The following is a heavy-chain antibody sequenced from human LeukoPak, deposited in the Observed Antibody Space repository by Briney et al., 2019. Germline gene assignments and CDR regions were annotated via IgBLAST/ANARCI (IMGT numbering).Heavy chain of an antibody. D-gene: IGHD2-2*01. Sequence: ASVKVSCKASGGTFSSYAISWVRQAPGQGLEWMGGIVPYFDTAIYAQKFQGRATITADESTSTAYLEVHSLRSDDTAVYFCARSPRPQYCSSTSCYGAWFDYWGQGTLVTVSS. V-gene: IGHV1-69*01. J-gene: IGHJ4*02. CDR1: GGTFSSYA. CDR3: ARSPRPQYCSSTSCYGAWFDY. CDR2: IVPYFDTA.